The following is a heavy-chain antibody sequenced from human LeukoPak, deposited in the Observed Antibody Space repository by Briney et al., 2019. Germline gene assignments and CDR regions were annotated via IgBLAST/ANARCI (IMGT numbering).Heavy chain of an antibody. V-gene: IGHV3-73*01. J-gene: IGHJ4*02. CDR1: GFTFSGSA. CDR2: IRSKANSYAT. CDR3: TRPLWGYSGYDSTRQDY. D-gene: IGHD5-12*01. Sequence: GGSLRLSCAASGFTFSGSAMHWVRQASGEGLEWVGRIRSKANSYATAYAASVKGRFTISRDGSKNTAYLQMNSLKTEDTAVYYCTRPLWGYSGYDSTRQDYWGQGTLVTVSS.